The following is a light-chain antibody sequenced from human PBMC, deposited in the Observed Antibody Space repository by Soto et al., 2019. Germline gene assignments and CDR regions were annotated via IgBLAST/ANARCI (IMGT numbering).Light chain of an antibody. CDR1: QSVSSN. CDR3: QQYGSSPPLT. CDR2: GAS. V-gene: IGKV3-20*01. Sequence: IVLTQSPGTLCLSPGERATLSCLPSQSVSSNLAWYQQKPGQAPRLLIYGASSRATGIPDRFSGSGSGTDFTLTISRLEPEDFVVYYCQQYGSSPPLTFGGGSKVDIK. J-gene: IGKJ4*01.